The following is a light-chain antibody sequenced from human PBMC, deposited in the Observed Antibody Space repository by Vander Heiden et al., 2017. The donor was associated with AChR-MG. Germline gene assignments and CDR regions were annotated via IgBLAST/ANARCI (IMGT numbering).Light chain of an antibody. CDR1: QSISNY. Sequence: DIQMTQSPSSLSASIGDRVTITCRASQSISNYLNWYQQRPGKAPKFLISAASTWQSGVPSRFSGSGSGTDFTLTISSLQPEDFVTYFCQQRYNMPRTFGQGTKVEIK. CDR2: AAS. V-gene: IGKV1-39*01. J-gene: IGKJ1*01. CDR3: QQRYNMPRT.